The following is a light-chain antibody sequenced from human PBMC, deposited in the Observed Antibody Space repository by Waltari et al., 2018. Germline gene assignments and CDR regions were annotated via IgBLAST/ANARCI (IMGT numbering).Light chain of an antibody. CDR2: DVS. CDR3: CSYAGRYTWV. CDR1: SSDVDGDNY. Sequence: QSALTQPRSVSGSPGQSVTISCTGTSSDVDGDNYVSWFQQHPGKAPKLMIHDVSKRPSGVPDRFSGSKSGNTASLTISGLQADDETDYYCCSYAGRYTWVFGGGTKLTVL. V-gene: IGLV2-11*01. J-gene: IGLJ3*02.